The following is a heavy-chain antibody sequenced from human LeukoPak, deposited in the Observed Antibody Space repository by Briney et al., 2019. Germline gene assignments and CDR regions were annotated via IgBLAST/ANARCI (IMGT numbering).Heavy chain of an antibody. Sequence: SETLSLTCTVSGGSISSSSYYWGWIRQPPGKGLEWIGSIYYSGSTYYNPSLKSRVTISVDTSKNQFSLKLSSVTAADTAVYYCARPMTTVTMFPFDPWGQGTLVTVSS. J-gene: IGHJ5*02. V-gene: IGHV4-39*01. D-gene: IGHD4-17*01. CDR3: ARPMTTVTMFPFDP. CDR1: GGSISSSSYY. CDR2: IYYSGST.